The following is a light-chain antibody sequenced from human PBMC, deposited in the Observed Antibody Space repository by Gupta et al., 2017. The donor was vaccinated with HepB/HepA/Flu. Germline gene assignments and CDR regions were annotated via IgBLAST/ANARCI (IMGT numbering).Light chain of an antibody. V-gene: IGLV3-21*04. CDR2: YDT. CDR1: NIGSKS. J-gene: IGLJ2*01. CDR3: QVWDSSSDHVV. Sequence: PPSVSVAPGKTARTTCGGNNIGSKSVHWYQQKPGQAPVLVIYYDTDRPSGIPERFSGSNSGNTATLTISSVEAGDEADYYCQVWDSSSDHVVFGGGTKLTVL.